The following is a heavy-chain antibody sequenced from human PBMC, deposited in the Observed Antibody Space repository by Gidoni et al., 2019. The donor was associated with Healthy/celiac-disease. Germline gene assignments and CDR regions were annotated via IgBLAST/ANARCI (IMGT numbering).Heavy chain of an antibody. V-gene: IGHV4-30-2*01. CDR3: ARAGLGAYCGGDCWGSFDY. Sequence: QLQLQESGSGLVKPSQTLSLTCTVSGGSISSGGYSWSWIRQPPRKGLEWIGYIYHSGSTYYNPSLKSRVTISVDRSKNQFSLKLSSVTAADTAVYYCARAGLGAYCGGDCWGSFDYWGQGTLVTVSS. J-gene: IGHJ4*02. CDR1: GGSISSGGYS. D-gene: IGHD2-21*02. CDR2: IYHSGST.